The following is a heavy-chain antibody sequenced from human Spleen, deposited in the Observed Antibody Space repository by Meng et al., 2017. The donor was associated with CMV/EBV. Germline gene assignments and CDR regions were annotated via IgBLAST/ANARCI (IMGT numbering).Heavy chain of an antibody. D-gene: IGHD3-3*01. CDR3: AGEGPRYQLLYEAY. CDR1: GFTFNIHW. Sequence: GGSLRLSCVASGFTFNIHWMSWVRQAPGKGLEWVANIKQDGNEKYYVDSVKGRFTISRDNAKNTLYLQMNSLRAEDTAMYYCAGEGPRYQLLYEAYWGQGSLVTVSS. J-gene: IGHJ4*02. V-gene: IGHV3-7*01. CDR2: IKQDGNEK.